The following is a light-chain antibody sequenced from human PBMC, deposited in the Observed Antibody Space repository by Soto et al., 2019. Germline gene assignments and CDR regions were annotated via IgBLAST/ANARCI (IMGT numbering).Light chain of an antibody. V-gene: IGKV1-5*01. J-gene: IGKJ1*01. CDR3: QRYNSYSWT. CDR1: QSISSW. Sequence: DIQMTQSPSTLSASVGDRVTITCRASQSISSWLAWYQQKPGKAPKLLIYDASSLESGVPSRFSGSGSGTEFTLTISSLQPDEFATYYCQRYNSYSWTVGQGTKVDIK. CDR2: DAS.